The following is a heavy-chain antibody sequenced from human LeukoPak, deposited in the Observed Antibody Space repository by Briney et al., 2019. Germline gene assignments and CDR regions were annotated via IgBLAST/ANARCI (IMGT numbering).Heavy chain of an antibody. CDR2: MNPNSGNT. CDR1: GYTFTSYD. CDR3: ARMSRRSRSLDY. V-gene: IGHV1-8*01. D-gene: IGHD1-1*01. Sequence: ASVKVSCKASGYTFTSYDINWVRPATGQGLEWMGWMNPNSGNTGYAQKFQGRVTMTRNTSISTAYMELSSLRSEDTAVYYCARMSRRSRSLDYWGQGTLVIVSS. J-gene: IGHJ4*02.